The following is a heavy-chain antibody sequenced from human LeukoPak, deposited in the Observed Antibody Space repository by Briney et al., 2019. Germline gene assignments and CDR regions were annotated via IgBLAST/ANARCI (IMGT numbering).Heavy chain of an antibody. J-gene: IGHJ3*02. CDR1: GFIFDDHG. CDR2: ISWSSGII. V-gene: IGHV3-9*01. CDR3: AKDTGSPADAITMEDNAFDI. Sequence: PGGSLRLSCAASGFIFDDHGMHWARQAPGKGLEWVSGISWSSGIIGYADSVKGRFTISRDNAKNSLDLQMESLRAEDTAVYYCAKDTGSPADAITMEDNAFDIWGQGTMVTVSS. D-gene: IGHD3-3*01.